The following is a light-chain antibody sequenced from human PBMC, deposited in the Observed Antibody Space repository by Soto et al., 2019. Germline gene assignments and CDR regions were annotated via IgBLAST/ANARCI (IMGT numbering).Light chain of an antibody. J-gene: IGLJ3*02. CDR3: AAWDDSLSGQGV. V-gene: IGLV1-47*02. CDR1: KSNVGNNY. Sequence: QSVLTQPPSASGTPGQSVTISCSGSKSNVGNNYVYWYQQVPGRAPKLLIYSNHQRPSGVPGRFSGSKSGTSGSLTVNGLRSEDEADYYCAAWDDSLSGQGVFGGGTKLTVL. CDR2: SNH.